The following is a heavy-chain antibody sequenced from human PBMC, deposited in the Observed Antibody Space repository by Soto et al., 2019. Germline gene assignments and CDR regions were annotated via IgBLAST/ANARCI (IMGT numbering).Heavy chain of an antibody. CDR3: ARPLWTDDYNWGYFDL. Sequence: QVQLVESGGGVVQPGRSLRLSCAASGFTFSSYAMHWVRQAPGKGQEGVAGMSYDGSNKHYADSVKGRFTISRDKSTNALYLQMDSLRAEDSAVYYCARPLWTDDYNWGYFDLWGRGTLVTVSS. V-gene: IGHV3-30-3*01. CDR1: GFTFSSYA. CDR2: MSYDGSNK. D-gene: IGHD4-4*01. J-gene: IGHJ2*01.